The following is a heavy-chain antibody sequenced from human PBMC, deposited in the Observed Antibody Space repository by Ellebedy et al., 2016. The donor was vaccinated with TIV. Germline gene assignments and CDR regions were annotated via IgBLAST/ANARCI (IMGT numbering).Heavy chain of an antibody. Sequence: MPSETLSLTCTVSGGSISSRSHYWGWIRQPPGKGLEWVGSAFYSGSTSYNPSLKSRVTISVDTSKNQFSLRLRSVTAADTAVYYCASGDGIAVADPFDYWGQGTLVTVSS. V-gene: IGHV4-39*01. CDR2: AFYSGST. J-gene: IGHJ4*02. D-gene: IGHD6-19*01. CDR3: ASGDGIAVADPFDY. CDR1: GGSISSRSHY.